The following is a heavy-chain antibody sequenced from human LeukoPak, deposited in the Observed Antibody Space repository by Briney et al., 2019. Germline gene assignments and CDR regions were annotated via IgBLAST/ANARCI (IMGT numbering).Heavy chain of an antibody. V-gene: IGHV4-59*01. D-gene: IGHD6-13*01. Sequence: SETLSLTCTVSGGSISNYYWSWIRQPPGKGLEWIGYIYYSGSTNYNPSLKSRVTISVDTSKNQFSLKLSSVTAADTAVYYCARALSIAAAAGGYWGQGTLVTVSS. J-gene: IGHJ4*02. CDR1: GGSISNYY. CDR3: ARALSIAAAAGGY. CDR2: IYYSGST.